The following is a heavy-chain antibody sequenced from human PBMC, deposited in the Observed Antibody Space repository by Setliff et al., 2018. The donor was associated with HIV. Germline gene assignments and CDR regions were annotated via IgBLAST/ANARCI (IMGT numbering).Heavy chain of an antibody. CDR2: ISSVGTI. Sequence: AGGSLRLSCAASGFTFSTYSMNWVRQAPGKGLEWVSYISSVGTIYYADSVKGRFTISRDNAKNSLYLQMNSLRAEDIAVYYCASFDSHRGWGQGTLVTVS. CDR3: ASFDSHRG. V-gene: IGHV3-48*01. CDR1: GFTFSTYS. J-gene: IGHJ4*02.